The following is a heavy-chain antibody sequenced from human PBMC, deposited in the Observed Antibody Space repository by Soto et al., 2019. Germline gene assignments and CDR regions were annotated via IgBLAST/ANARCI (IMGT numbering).Heavy chain of an antibody. CDR3: ARRYSSSFDY. Sequence: PSETLSLTCSVSGDSISNSRFYWAWIRQPPREGLEWIGSIYHTGNAYYNPSLKSRVTISVDTSKNQFSLKLSSVTAADTAVYYCARRYSSSFDYWGQGTLVTV. J-gene: IGHJ4*02. CDR1: GDSISNSRFY. V-gene: IGHV4-39*01. D-gene: IGHD6-13*01. CDR2: IYHTGNA.